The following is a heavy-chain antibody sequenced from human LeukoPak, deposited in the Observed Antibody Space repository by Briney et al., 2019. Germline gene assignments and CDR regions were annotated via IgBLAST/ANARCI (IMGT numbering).Heavy chain of an antibody. J-gene: IGHJ5*02. CDR3: ARLVVVAATQS. V-gene: IGHV3-48*03. CDR1: GFTFSSYE. CDR2: ISSSGSTI. Sequence: PGGSLRLSCAASGFTFSSYEMNRVRQAPGKGLEWVSYISSSGSTIYYADSVKGRFTISRDNAKNSLYLQMNSLRAEDTAVYYCARLVVVAATQSWGQGTLVTVSS. D-gene: IGHD2-15*01.